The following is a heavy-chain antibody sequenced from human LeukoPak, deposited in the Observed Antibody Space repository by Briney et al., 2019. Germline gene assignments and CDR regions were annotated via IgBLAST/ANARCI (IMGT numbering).Heavy chain of an antibody. V-gene: IGHV1-18*01. J-gene: IGHJ5*02. Sequence: ASVKVSCKASGYTFTSYGISWVRQAPGQGLEWMGWISAYDANTNYAQKLQGRVTLTTDTSTSTAYMELRNLRSDDTAVYYCARDGGQSYDLLTGYYNNDWFDPWGQGTLVTVSS. D-gene: IGHD3-9*01. CDR1: GYTFTSYG. CDR3: ARDGGQSYDLLTGYYNNDWFDP. CDR2: ISAYDANT.